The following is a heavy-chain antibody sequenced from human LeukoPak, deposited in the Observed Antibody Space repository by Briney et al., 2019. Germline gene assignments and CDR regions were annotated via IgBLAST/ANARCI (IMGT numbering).Heavy chain of an antibody. D-gene: IGHD3-22*01. J-gene: IGHJ4*02. V-gene: IGHV3-23*01. CDR1: GITFSNSA. Sequence: GGSLRLSCVPSGITFSNSALNWVRQAPGKGLEWVATITKNGDQTYYADSVKGLFTISRDTFRDTLYLQMNSLRAEDTAVYYCARVGYYDSSGYYDYWGQGTLVTVSS. CDR3: ARVGYYDSSGYYDY. CDR2: ITKNGDQT.